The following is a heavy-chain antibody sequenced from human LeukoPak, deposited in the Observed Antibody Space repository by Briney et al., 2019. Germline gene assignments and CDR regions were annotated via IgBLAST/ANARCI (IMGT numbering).Heavy chain of an antibody. J-gene: IGHJ4*02. CDR1: GDAISSGNY. CDR3: ARRGPAY. Sequence: SETLSLTCVVSGDAISSGNYWGWIRQPPEKGLEWIGNIHHSGYTNYNPSLKSRVTISVDTSKNQFSLKMKSVTAADTAVYYWARRGPAYWGQETLVPSPQ. V-gene: IGHV4-38-2*01. CDR2: IHHSGYT. D-gene: IGHD3-16*01.